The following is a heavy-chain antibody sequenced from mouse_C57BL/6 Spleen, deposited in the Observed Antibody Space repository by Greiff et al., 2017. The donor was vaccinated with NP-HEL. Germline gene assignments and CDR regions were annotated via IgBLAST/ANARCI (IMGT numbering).Heavy chain of an antibody. CDR3: AREHDDYYGRAMGC. V-gene: IGHV5-4*01. CDR2: ISDGGSYN. CDR1: GFTFSSYA. J-gene: IGHJ4*01. Sequence: EVKLVESGGGLVKPGGSLKLSCAASGFTFSSYAMSWVRQTPEKRLEWVATISDGGSYNYYPDNVKGRFTISRDNAKNNLYLRMSQLESEDTDMYYSAREHDDYYGRAMGCWGQGASVTVSS. D-gene: IGHD2-3*01.